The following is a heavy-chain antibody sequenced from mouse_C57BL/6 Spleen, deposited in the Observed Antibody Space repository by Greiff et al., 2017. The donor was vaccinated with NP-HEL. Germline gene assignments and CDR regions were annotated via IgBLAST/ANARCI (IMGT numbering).Heavy chain of an antibody. J-gene: IGHJ4*01. V-gene: IGHV1-52*01. CDR1: GYTFTSYW. D-gene: IGHD2-4*01. CDR3: ARVGTDYLYYYAMDY. CDR2: IDPSDSET. Sequence: VQLQQSGAELVRPGSSVKLSCKASGYTFTSYWMHWVKQRPIRGLEWIGNIDPSDSETHYNQKFKDKATLTVDKSSSTAYMQLSSLTSEDSAVYYCARVGTDYLYYYAMDYWGQGTSVTVSS.